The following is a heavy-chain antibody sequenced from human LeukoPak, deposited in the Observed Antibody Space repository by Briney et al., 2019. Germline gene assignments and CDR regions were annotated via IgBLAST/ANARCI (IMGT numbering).Heavy chain of an antibody. CDR2: INHSGST. Sequence: SETLSLTCAVYGGSFSGYYWSWIRQPPGKGLEWIGEINHSGSTNYNPSLKSRVTISVDTSKNQFSLKLSSVTAADTAVYFCARHAIDSSGYYLDYFDYWGQGTLVTVSS. J-gene: IGHJ4*02. V-gene: IGHV4-34*01. D-gene: IGHD3-22*01. CDR3: ARHAIDSSGYYLDYFDY. CDR1: GGSFSGYY.